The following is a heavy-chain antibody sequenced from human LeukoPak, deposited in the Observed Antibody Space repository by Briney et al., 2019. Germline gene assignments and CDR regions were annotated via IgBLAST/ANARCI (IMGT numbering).Heavy chain of an antibody. CDR2: VNHSGST. CDR1: GGPFSGYS. Sequence: SETLSLTCAVHGGPFSGYSWNWIRQPPGMGLEGMGEVNHSGSTNYNPSLKSRVTISVDTAKNQFSLKLSSVTAADTSVYYCARGGYSGYRSRFDYWGQGTLVTVSS. J-gene: IGHJ4*02. CDR3: ARGGYSGYRSRFDY. D-gene: IGHD5-12*01. V-gene: IGHV4-34*01.